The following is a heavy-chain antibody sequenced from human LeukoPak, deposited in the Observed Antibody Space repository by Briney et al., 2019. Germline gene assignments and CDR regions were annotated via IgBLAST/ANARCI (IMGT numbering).Heavy chain of an antibody. CDR3: ARGPDLYFDWLSNNWFDP. V-gene: IGHV4-31*03. D-gene: IGHD3-9*01. Sequence: PSETLSLTCTVSGGSISSGGYYWSWIRQHPGKGLEWIGYIYYSGSTYCNPSLKSRVTISVDTSKNQFSLKLTSVTAADTAVYYCARGPDLYFDWLSNNWFDPWGQGTLVTVSS. CDR2: IYYSGST. J-gene: IGHJ5*02. CDR1: GGSISSGGYY.